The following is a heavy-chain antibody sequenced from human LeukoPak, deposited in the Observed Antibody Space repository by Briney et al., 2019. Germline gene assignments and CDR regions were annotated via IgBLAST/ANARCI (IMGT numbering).Heavy chain of an antibody. D-gene: IGHD5-24*01. J-gene: IGHJ4*02. CDR2: IYSGGST. V-gene: IGHV3-66*01. CDR1: GFTVSSNY. CDR3: ARDRMAIL. Sequence: QPGGSLRLSFAASGFTVSSNYMSWVRQAPGKGLEWVSVIYSGGSTYYADCVKGRFTISRDNSKNTPYLQMNSLRAEDTAVYYCARDRMAILWGQGTLVTVSS.